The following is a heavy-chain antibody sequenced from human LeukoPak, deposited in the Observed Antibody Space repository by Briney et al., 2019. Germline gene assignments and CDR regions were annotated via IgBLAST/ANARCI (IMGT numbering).Heavy chain of an antibody. CDR3: ARDLGITGTTDY. CDR2: IYHSGST. J-gene: IGHJ4*02. D-gene: IGHD1-7*01. CDR1: GGSISSGGYY. V-gene: IGHV4-30-2*01. Sequence: SETLSLTCTVSGGSISSGGYYWSWIRQPPGKGLEWIGYIYHSGSTYYTPSLKSRVTISVDRSKNQFSLKLSSVTAADTAVYYCARDLGITGTTDYWGQGTLVTVSS.